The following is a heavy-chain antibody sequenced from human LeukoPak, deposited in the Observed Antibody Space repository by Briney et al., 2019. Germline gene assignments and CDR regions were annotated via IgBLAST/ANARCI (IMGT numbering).Heavy chain of an antibody. CDR2: IHTSGST. CDR1: GGSIGGVY. J-gene: IGHJ4*02. Sequence: SETLSLTCTVSGGSIGGVYWNWIRQPPRKGLEWVGYIHTSGSTSFTPSLKSRLSFSIDTSKNQVSLRLSSVTATDTAVYYCTRRRGGWGEGEFDFWGQGIPVTVST. V-gene: IGHV4-4*09. D-gene: IGHD3-16*01. CDR3: TRRRGGWGEGEFDF.